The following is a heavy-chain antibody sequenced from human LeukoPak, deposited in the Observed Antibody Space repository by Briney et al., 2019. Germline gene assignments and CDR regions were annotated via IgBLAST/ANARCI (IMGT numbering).Heavy chain of an antibody. CDR2: IYYSGST. D-gene: IGHD5-12*01. Sequence: PSETLSLTCTVSGVSISSSSYYWGWIRQPPGKGLEWIGSIYYSGSTYYHPSLKSRVTISVDTSKNQFSLKLSSVTAADTAVYYCARHLYIVATTFANWFDPWGQGTLVTVSS. CDR1: GVSISSSSYY. V-gene: IGHV4-39*01. J-gene: IGHJ5*02. CDR3: ARHLYIVATTFANWFDP.